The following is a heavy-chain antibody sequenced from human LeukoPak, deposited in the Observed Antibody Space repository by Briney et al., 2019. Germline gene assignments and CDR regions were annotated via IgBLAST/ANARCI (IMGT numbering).Heavy chain of an antibody. CDR3: ARSAAYYDSSGYYVFPYYFDY. CDR1: GGSISSYY. D-gene: IGHD3-22*01. V-gene: IGHV4-59*01. J-gene: IGHJ4*02. Sequence: PSETLSLTCTVSGGSISSYYWSWIRQPPGKGLEWIGYIYYSGSTNYNPSLKSRVTISVDTSKNQFSLKLSSVTAADTAVYYCARSAAYYDSSGYYVFPYYFDYWGQGTLVTVSS. CDR2: IYYSGST.